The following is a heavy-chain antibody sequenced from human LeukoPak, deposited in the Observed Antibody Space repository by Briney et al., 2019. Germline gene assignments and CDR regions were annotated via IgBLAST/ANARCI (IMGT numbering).Heavy chain of an antibody. D-gene: IGHD1-14*01. CDR3: ARGEGTTAPPGDY. V-gene: IGHV1-18*01. CDR2: ISAYNGNT. CDR1: GYTFTSYG. J-gene: IGHJ4*02. Sequence: ASVKVSCKASGYTFTSYGFSWVRQAPGQGLEWMGWISAYNGNTNYAQKFQGRVTMTTDTSTSTAYIELRSLRFDDTAVYYCARGEGTTAPPGDYWGQGTLVTVSS.